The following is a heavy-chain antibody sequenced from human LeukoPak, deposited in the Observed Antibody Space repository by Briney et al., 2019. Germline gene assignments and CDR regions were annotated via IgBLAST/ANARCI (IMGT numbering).Heavy chain of an antibody. Sequence: ASVKVSCKASGYTFTSYAMHWVRQAPGQRLEWMGWINAGNGNTKYSQKFQGRVTITRDTSASTAYMELSSLRSDDTAVYYCAREEPYDSSGYYSWGQGTLVTVSS. CDR1: GYTFTSYA. V-gene: IGHV1-3*01. CDR3: AREEPYDSSGYYS. D-gene: IGHD3-22*01. J-gene: IGHJ4*02. CDR2: INAGNGNT.